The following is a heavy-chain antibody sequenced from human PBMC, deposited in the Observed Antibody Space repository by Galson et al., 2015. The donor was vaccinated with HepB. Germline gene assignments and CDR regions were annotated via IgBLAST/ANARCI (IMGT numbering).Heavy chain of an antibody. Sequence: SVKVSCKASGYTFTGYYMHWVRQAPGQGLEWMGRINPNSGGTNYAQKFQGRVTMTRDTSISTAYMELSRLRSDDTAVYYCAMGGVITMVQGAEDYMDVWGKGTTVTVSS. CDR2: INPNSGGT. D-gene: IGHD3-10*01. V-gene: IGHV1-2*06. CDR1: GYTFTGYY. CDR3: AMGGVITMVQGAEDYMDV. J-gene: IGHJ6*03.